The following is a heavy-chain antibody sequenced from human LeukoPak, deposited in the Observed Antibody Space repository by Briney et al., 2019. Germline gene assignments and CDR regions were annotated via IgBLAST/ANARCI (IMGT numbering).Heavy chain of an antibody. Sequence: PGGSLRLSCAASGFTFSSYSMNWVRQAPGKGLEWVSSISSSSSYIYYADSVKGRFTISRDNAKNSLYLQMNSLRAEDTAVYYCARTSYYYDSSGYYFDYWGQGTLVTASS. J-gene: IGHJ4*02. D-gene: IGHD3-22*01. V-gene: IGHV3-21*01. CDR3: ARTSYYYDSSGYYFDY. CDR2: ISSSSSYI. CDR1: GFTFSSYS.